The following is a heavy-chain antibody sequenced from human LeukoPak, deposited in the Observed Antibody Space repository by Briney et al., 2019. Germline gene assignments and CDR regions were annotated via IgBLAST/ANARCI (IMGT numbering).Heavy chain of an antibody. CDR1: GFIFDDYA. J-gene: IGHJ6*03. V-gene: IGHV3-43*02. CDR2: IRGDGSAT. CDR3: AKGDAYYYMDV. Sequence: GGSLRLSCAASGFIFDDYAMQWVCQAPGKGLEWVSLIRGDGSATYYADSVKGRFTISRDNSKNSLYLQMNSLRTEDTALYYCAKGDAYYYMDVWGKGTTVTVSS.